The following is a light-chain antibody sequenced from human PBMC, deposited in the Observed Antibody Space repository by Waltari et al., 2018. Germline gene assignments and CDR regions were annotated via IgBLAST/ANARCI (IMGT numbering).Light chain of an antibody. J-gene: IGKJ2*01. CDR1: ESVRTN. V-gene: IGKV3D-15*01. CDR3: QQYNKWPPMYT. CDR2: GAS. Sequence: EIIMTQSPVPLSVSPGARATLSCRASESVRTNLAWYQQKPGQAPRLLIHGASTRATGIPARFSGSGSGTDFTLTISSLQSEDFAVYYCQQYNKWPPMYTFGQGTKLEIK.